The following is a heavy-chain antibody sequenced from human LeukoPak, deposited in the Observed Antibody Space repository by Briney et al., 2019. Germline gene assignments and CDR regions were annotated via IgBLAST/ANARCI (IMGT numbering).Heavy chain of an antibody. D-gene: IGHD6-13*01. V-gene: IGHV3-7*01. Sequence: PGRSLRLSCAASGFTFSSYWMSWVRQAPGKGLEWVANIKQDGSEKYYVDSVKGRFTISRDNAKNSLYLQMNSLRAEDTAVYYCASLYSSSRGNYFDYWGQGTLVTVSS. CDR1: GFTFSSYW. CDR2: IKQDGSEK. J-gene: IGHJ4*02. CDR3: ASLYSSSRGNYFDY.